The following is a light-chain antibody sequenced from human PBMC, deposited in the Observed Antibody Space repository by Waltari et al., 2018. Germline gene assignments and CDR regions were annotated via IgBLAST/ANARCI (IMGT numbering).Light chain of an antibody. CDR1: SGYGGGYNY. CDR3: SSYAGSNNLGV. CDR2: EVT. J-gene: IGLJ1*01. Sequence: QSALTQPPSASGSPGQSVTIPCSGTSGYGGGYNYVSWYQQHPGKAPKLLIYEVTKRPSGVPDRFSGSKSGSTASLTVSGLQAEDEADYYCSSYAGSNNLGVFGTGTKVTVL. V-gene: IGLV2-8*01.